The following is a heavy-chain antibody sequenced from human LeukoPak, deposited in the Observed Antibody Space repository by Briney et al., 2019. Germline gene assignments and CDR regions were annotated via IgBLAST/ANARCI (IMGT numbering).Heavy chain of an antibody. V-gene: IGHV3-74*01. D-gene: IGHD5-18*01. CDR3: ARVVDTHFDY. Sequence: PGGSLRLSCEVSGFTFRTYWMHWVRQAPGKGLVWVSRIKSDGSTTTYADSVKGRFTISRDNAKNTLYLQMNSLRAEDTAVYYCARVVDTHFDYWGQGTLVTVSS. J-gene: IGHJ4*02. CDR1: GFTFRTYW. CDR2: IKSDGSTT.